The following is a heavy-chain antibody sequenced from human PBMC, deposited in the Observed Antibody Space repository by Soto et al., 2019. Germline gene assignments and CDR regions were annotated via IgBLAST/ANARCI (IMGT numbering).Heavy chain of an antibody. CDR1: GGSISSGDYY. Sequence: SETLSLTCTVSGGSISSGDYYWSWIRQPPGKGLEWIGYIYYSGSTYYNPSLKSRVTISVDTSKNQFSLKLSSVTAADTAVYYCARAAGVYYYDSSGYLPGGWAAFDIWGQGTMVTVSS. CDR3: ARAAGVYYYDSSGYLPGGWAAFDI. D-gene: IGHD3-22*01. J-gene: IGHJ3*02. V-gene: IGHV4-30-4*01. CDR2: IYYSGST.